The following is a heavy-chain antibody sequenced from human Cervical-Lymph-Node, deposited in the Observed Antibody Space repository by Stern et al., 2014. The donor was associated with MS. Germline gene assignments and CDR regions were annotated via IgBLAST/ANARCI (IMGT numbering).Heavy chain of an antibody. CDR1: GGSISSYY. Sequence: QVQLQESGPGLVKPSETLSLTCTVSGGSISSYYWSWIRQPPGNGLEWIGSIYYSGSTNYNPSLKSRVTISIDTSKKQFSLKLTSVTAADTAVYYCARSYALAGSGLDYWGQGTLVTVSS. D-gene: IGHD6-19*01. J-gene: IGHJ4*02. CDR2: IYYSGST. CDR3: ARSYALAGSGLDY. V-gene: IGHV4-59*01.